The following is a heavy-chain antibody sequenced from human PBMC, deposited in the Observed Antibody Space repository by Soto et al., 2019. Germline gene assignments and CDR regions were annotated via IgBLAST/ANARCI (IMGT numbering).Heavy chain of an antibody. V-gene: IGHV3-9*01. CDR1: GFTFDDYA. D-gene: IGHD3-3*01. Sequence: EVQLVESGGGLVQPGRSLRLSCAASGFTFDDYAMHWVRQAPGKGLEWVSGISWNSGSIGYADSVKGRFPISRDNAKNSLYLQMNSLRAEDTAVYYCAKVLWSGYGYWGQGTLVTVSS. CDR3: AKVLWSGYGY. CDR2: ISWNSGSI. J-gene: IGHJ4*02.